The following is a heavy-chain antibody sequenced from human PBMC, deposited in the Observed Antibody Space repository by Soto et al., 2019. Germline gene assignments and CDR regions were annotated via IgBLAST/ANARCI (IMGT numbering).Heavy chain of an antibody. V-gene: IGHV1-69*13. CDR1: GGTFSSDA. J-gene: IGHJ4*02. D-gene: IGHD3-3*01. Sequence: SVKVSCKASGGTFSSDAISWVRQAPGQGLEWMGGIIPRLGTPNYAQKIQGRVTITADEFTNTVYMELSSLTSEDSAVYYCARDRTPTLDFWSGYPYYFDYWGQGTLVTVSS. CDR2: IIPRLGTP. CDR3: ARDRTPTLDFWSGYPYYFDY.